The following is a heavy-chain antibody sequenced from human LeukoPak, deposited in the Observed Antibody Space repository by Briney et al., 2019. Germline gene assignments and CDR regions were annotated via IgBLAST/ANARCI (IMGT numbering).Heavy chain of an antibody. CDR3: ASPYYNYYYMDV. CDR1: GGTFTAYY. J-gene: IGHJ6*03. Sequence: SETLSLTCAVSGGTFTAYYCSWIRQPPGQGLEWIGEINHSGSTNYNPSRNSRVTISVDTSKSQYSLKLSSVTAADTAVYYCASPYYNYYYMDVWGKGTTVTVSS. CDR2: INHSGST. V-gene: IGHV4-34*01.